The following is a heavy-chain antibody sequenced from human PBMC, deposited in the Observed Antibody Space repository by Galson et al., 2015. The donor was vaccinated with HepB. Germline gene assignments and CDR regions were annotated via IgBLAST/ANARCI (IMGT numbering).Heavy chain of an antibody. Sequence: SVKVSCKASGGTFSSYAISWVRQAPGQGLEWMGGIIPIFGTANYAQKFQGRVTITADESTSTAYMELSSLRSEDTAVYYCARQGEIAAAGTFVLGRVPYYYYMDVWGKGTTVTVSS. J-gene: IGHJ6*03. V-gene: IGHV1-69*13. CDR2: IIPIFGTA. D-gene: IGHD6-13*01. CDR3: ARQGEIAAAGTFVLGRVPYYYYMDV. CDR1: GGTFSSYA.